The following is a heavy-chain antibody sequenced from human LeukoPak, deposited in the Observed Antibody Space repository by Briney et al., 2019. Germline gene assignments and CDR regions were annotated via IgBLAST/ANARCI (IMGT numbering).Heavy chain of an antibody. CDR2: IYHSGST. Sequence: KTSETLSLTCTVSGYSISSGYYWGWIRQPPGKGLEWIGSIYHSGSTYYNPSLKSRVTISVDTSKNQFSLKPSSVTAADTAVYYCATSGSYYDPFDYWGQGTLVTVSS. V-gene: IGHV4-38-2*02. J-gene: IGHJ4*02. CDR1: GYSISSGYY. CDR3: ATSGSYYDPFDY. D-gene: IGHD1-26*01.